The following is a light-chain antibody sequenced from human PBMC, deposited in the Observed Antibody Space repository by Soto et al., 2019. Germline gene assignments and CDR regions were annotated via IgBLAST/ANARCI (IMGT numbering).Light chain of an antibody. Sequence: IQMTQSPSSLSASVGYRVTFTCRSSQAITTYLNWYHHRPGTAPNLLIYAASILQNGVPSRFSGSGSGTDFTLTISGLQPEDFETYYCQQSYSTLPITFGPGTRLDIK. CDR3: QQSYSTLPIT. V-gene: IGKV1-39*01. CDR1: QAITTY. J-gene: IGKJ5*01. CDR2: AAS.